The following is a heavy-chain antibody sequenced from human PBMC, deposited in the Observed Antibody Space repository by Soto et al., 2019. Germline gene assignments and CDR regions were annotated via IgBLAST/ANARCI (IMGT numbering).Heavy chain of an antibody. V-gene: IGHV1-2*04. D-gene: IGHD4-4*01. CDR3: ARSHSNYAPSDC. Sequence: QVQLVQSGAEVKKPGASVKVSCKASGYTFTNYYMHWVRQAPGQGLEWMGWINPNSGGTNYAQKFQGWVTMTRDTSISTAYMELSRLRSNDTAVYYCARSHSNYAPSDCWGQGTLVTVSS. CDR2: INPNSGGT. J-gene: IGHJ4*02. CDR1: GYTFTNYY.